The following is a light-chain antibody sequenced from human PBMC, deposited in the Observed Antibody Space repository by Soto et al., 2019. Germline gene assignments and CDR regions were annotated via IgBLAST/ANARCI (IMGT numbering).Light chain of an antibody. CDR1: QTISSW. J-gene: IGKJ1*01. V-gene: IGKV1-5*03. CDR2: KAS. CDR3: QRYNSYSEA. Sequence: DIQMTQSPSTLSGSAGERVTITCRASQTISSWLAWYQQKPGKAPKLLIYKASTLKSGVPSRCSGSGSGTEFTLTISSLQPDFFASYYCQRYNSYSEAFGQGTKVDIK.